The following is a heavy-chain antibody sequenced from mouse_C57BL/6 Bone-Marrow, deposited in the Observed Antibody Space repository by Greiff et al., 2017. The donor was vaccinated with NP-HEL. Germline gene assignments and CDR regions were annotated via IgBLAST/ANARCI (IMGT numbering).Heavy chain of an antibody. CDR3: ARRGSPCAMDY. J-gene: IGHJ4*01. Sequence: QVQLQQSGAELVRPGASVKLSCKASGYTFTDYYINWVKQRPGQGLEWIARIYPGSGNTYYNEKFKGKATLTAEKSSSTAYMQLSSLTSEDSAVYFCARRGSPCAMDYWGQGTSVTVSS. V-gene: IGHV1-76*01. CDR2: IYPGSGNT. D-gene: IGHD1-1*02. CDR1: GYTFTDYY.